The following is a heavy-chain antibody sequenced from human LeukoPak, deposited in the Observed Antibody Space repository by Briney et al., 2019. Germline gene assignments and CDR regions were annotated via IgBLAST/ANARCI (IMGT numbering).Heavy chain of an antibody. J-gene: IGHJ6*03. D-gene: IGHD3-3*01. CDR3: ARGNDFWSGSDMDV. V-gene: IGHV3-74*01. CDR2: INTDGSST. CDR1: GFTFSSYW. Sequence: PGGSLRLSCAASGFTFSSYWMHWVRHAPGKGLVWVSRINTDGSSTSYADSVKGRFTISRDNAKNTLYLQMNSLRAEDTAVYYCARGNDFWSGSDMDVWGKGTTVTVSS.